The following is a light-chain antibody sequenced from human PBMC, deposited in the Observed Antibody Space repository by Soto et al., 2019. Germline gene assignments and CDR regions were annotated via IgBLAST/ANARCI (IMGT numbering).Light chain of an antibody. V-gene: IGKV2-28*01. CDR3: MQDLQSWT. CDR1: QSLLHSNGKNY. CDR2: LGS. Sequence: IVMTQSTLYLLVIAAEQASISSSSSQSLLHSNGKNYLDWYLQXPEQSPXXLISLGSNRAAGVPGRLSGSGSGADFTLKISRQEAEDVGVYYCMQDLQSWTFGQGTKVDIK. J-gene: IGKJ1*01.